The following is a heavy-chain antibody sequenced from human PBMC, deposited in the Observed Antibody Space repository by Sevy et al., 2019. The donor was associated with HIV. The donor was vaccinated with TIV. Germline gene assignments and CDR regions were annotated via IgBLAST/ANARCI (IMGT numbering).Heavy chain of an antibody. J-gene: IGHJ6*02. CDR1: GGSISSYY. Sequence: SETLSLTCTVSGGSISSYYWSWIRQPPGKGLEWIGNIYYSGSTNYNPSLKSRVTISVDTSKNQFSLKLSSVTAADTAVYYCARGGHSWFGELFYYYYGMDVWVQGTTVTVSS. CDR3: ARGGHSWFGELFYYYYGMDV. CDR2: IYYSGST. D-gene: IGHD3-10*01. V-gene: IGHV4-59*01.